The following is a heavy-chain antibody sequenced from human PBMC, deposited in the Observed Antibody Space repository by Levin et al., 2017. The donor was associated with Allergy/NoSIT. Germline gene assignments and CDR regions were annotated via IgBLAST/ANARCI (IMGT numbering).Heavy chain of an antibody. Sequence: GGSLRLSCAASGFTFSSYEMNWVRRAPGKGLEWVSYISSTGSTIYSADSVKGRFTISRDNAKNSLYLHMNSLRAEDTAVYYCARQLGYFWSGYNYFDYWGQGTLVTVSS. CDR3: ARQLGYFWSGYNYFDY. V-gene: IGHV3-48*03. D-gene: IGHD3-3*01. CDR2: ISSTGSTI. CDR1: GFTFSSYE. J-gene: IGHJ4*02.